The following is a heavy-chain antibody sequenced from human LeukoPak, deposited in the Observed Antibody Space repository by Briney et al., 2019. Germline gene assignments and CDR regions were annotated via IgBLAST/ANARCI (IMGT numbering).Heavy chain of an antibody. CDR3: AKDADVVVPEYFQY. V-gene: IGHV3-23*01. D-gene: IGHD2-15*01. CDR2: ISGSGGST. J-gene: IGHJ1*01. Sequence: GGSLRLSCAASGMTFTSYAMNWVRQAPGKGLEWVSAISGSGGSTYYADSVKGRFTVSRDNSENTLFLQMNSLRAEDTAIYYCAKDADVVVPEYFQYWGQGTLVTVSS. CDR1: GMTFTSYA.